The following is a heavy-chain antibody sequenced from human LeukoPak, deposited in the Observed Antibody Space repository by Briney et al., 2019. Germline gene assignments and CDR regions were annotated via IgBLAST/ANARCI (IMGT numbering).Heavy chain of an antibody. Sequence: ASVKVSCKASGGTFSSYAISWVRQATGQGLEWMGWINPNSGSTGYAQKFQGRVTITRNTSIRTAYMEVSSLRSEDTAVYYCARVDGSPDYWGQGTLLTVSS. D-gene: IGHD2-15*01. CDR2: INPNSGST. J-gene: IGHJ4*02. CDR3: ARVDGSPDY. V-gene: IGHV1-8*03. CDR1: GGTFSSYA.